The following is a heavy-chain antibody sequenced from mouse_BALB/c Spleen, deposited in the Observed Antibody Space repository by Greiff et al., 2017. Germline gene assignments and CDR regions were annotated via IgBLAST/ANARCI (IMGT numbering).Heavy chain of an antibody. J-gene: IGHJ3*01. CDR2: ISSGGST. CDR3: ARGFAY. CDR1: GFTFSSYA. Sequence: EVLLVESGGGLVKPGGSLKLSCAASGFTFSSYAMSWVRQTPEKRLEWVASISSGGSTYYPDSVKGRFTISRDNAKNTLYLRMSSLKSEDTAMYYCARGFAYWGQGTLVTVSA. V-gene: IGHV5-6-5*01.